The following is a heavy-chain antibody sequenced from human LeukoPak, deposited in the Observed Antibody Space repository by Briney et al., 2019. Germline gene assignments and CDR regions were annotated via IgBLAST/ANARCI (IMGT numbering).Heavy chain of an antibody. J-gene: IGHJ5*02. CDR3: ARDLFTSSWYRWFDP. D-gene: IGHD6-13*01. CDR1: GGSISSGNYY. Sequence: SETLSLTCTVSGGSISSGNYYWSWIRQPAGKGLEWIGRIHSSGSTNYNPSLKSRVTISEDTSKNQFSLKLTSVTAADAAVYYCARDLFTSSWYRWFDPWGQGTLVTVSS. V-gene: IGHV4-61*02. CDR2: IHSSGST.